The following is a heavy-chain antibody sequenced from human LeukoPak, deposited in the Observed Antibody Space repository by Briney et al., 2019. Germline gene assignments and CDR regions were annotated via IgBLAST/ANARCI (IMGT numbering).Heavy chain of an antibody. CDR1: GFTFSRYH. CDR2: ISGRGTTI. Sequence: PGGSLRLSCAASGFTFSRYHMNWVRQTPGKGLEWISYISGRGTTIYYAGSVKGRFTISRDNAKNSLYLQMNSLRAEDTAVYYCGRLVGDSGELTDWGQGTLVTVSS. V-gene: IGHV3-48*01. D-gene: IGHD3-16*01. J-gene: IGHJ4*02. CDR3: GRLVGDSGELTD.